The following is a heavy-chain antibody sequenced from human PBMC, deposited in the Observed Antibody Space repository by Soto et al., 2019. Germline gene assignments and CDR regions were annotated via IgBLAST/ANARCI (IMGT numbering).Heavy chain of an antibody. J-gene: IGHJ6*03. CDR1: GFTFDDYA. CDR3: AKDRDYYYYYMDV. CDR2: ISWNSGSI. V-gene: IGHV3-9*01. Sequence: GGSLRLSCAASGFTFDDYAMHWVRQAPGKGLEWVSGISWNSGSIGYADSVKGRFTISRDNAKNSLYLQMNSLRAEDTALYYCAKDRDYYYYYMDVWGKGTTVTV.